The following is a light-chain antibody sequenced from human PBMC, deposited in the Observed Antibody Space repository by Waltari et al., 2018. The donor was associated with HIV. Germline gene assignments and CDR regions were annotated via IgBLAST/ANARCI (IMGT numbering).Light chain of an antibody. CDR2: GNS. Sequence: QSVLTQPPSASGTPGQRVTISCSGSSSNIGSNYVYWYQQLPGTAPNLFTDGNSLGPSVFPDRSSGAKSVTSASLAIRGLRSEDEADYYCGVWYDRLSGWVFGGGTKLTVL. J-gene: IGLJ3*02. CDR1: SSNIGSNY. V-gene: IGLV1-47*02. CDR3: GVWYDRLSGWV.